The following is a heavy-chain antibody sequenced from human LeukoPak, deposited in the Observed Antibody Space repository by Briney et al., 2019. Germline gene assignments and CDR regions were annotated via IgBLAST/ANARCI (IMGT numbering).Heavy chain of an antibody. CDR2: IYWDDYK. J-gene: IGHJ4*02. V-gene: IGHV2-5*02. CDR1: GLSFRTSGVG. Sequence: ESGPTLFKPTPTLTLTFTFSGLSFRTSGVGVGWLRQSPGKALEWLTVIYWDDYKRYSPSLKSRLTITKDASIHQVVLSMTNMDPADTATYFFDYWGQGTLVTVSS. CDR3: DY.